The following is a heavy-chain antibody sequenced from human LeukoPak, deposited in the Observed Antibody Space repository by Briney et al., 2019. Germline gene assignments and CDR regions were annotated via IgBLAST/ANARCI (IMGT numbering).Heavy chain of an antibody. Sequence: ASVKVSCKASGFTFTSSAMQWVRQARGQRLEWIGWIVVGSGNTNYAQKFQERVTITRDMSTSTAYMELSSLRSEDTAVYYCARDLLSVTPNHRGYWGQGTLVTVSS. V-gene: IGHV1-58*02. J-gene: IGHJ4*02. CDR1: GFTFTSSA. D-gene: IGHD4-17*01. CDR3: ARDLLSVTPNHRGY. CDR2: IVVGSGNT.